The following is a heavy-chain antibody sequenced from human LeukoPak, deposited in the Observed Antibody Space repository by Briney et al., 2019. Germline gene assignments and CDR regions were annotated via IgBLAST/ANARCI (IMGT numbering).Heavy chain of an antibody. CDR1: GYSFTTYW. V-gene: IGHV5-51*01. CDR3: ARSDGYKYDY. Sequence: GESLKISCQGSGYSFTTYWIAWVRQVPGRGLERMGIIYPGDSDTRYSPSFEGQVTISADKSITTAYLQWSSLQTSDTAIHYCARSDGYKYDYWGEGTLVTVSS. D-gene: IGHD5-24*01. CDR2: IYPGDSDT. J-gene: IGHJ4*02.